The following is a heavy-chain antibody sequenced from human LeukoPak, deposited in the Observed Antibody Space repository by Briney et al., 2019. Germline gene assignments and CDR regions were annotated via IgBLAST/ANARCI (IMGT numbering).Heavy chain of an antibody. CDR3: ARDSVAPDY. CDR1: GYTFTSYD. CDR2: MNPNSGNT. V-gene: IGHV1-8*01. D-gene: IGHD6-19*01. Sequence: GASVKVSCKASGYTFTSYDINWVRKATGQGLEWMGWMNPNSGNTGYAQEFQGRVTMTRNTSISTAYMELSSLRSEDTAVYYCARDSVAPDYWGQGTLVTVSS. J-gene: IGHJ4*02.